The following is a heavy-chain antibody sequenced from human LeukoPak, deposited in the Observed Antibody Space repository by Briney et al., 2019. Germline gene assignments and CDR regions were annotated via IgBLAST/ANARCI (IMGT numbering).Heavy chain of an antibody. CDR2: GSWNSGSI. CDR1: GVTFDDCT. Sequence: PGRTLRLSCAVSGVTFDDCTMYWGWHAPPQGLEWVSGGSWNSGSIGCADSAKGRFTISRDNAKNSLYLQMNSLRAEDPALYYCAKSDRPPIAVAGTVVDYWGQGTLVTVSS. D-gene: IGHD6-19*01. J-gene: IGHJ4*02. V-gene: IGHV3-9*01. CDR3: AKSDRPPIAVAGTVVDY.